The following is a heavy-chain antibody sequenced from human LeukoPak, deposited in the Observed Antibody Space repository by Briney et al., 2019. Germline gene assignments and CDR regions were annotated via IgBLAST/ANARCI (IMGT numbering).Heavy chain of an antibody. D-gene: IGHD1-7*01. J-gene: IGHJ4*02. CDR3: ARQYNWNYVNY. CDR2: IFHSGST. V-gene: IGHV4-38-2*02. Sequence: SETLSLTCTVSVYSISSGYYWGWIRQPPGKGLEWIGSIFHSGSTYYNPSLKSRVTISVDTSKNQFSLKLSSVTAADTAVYYCARQYNWNYVNYWGQGTLVTVSS. CDR1: VYSISSGYY.